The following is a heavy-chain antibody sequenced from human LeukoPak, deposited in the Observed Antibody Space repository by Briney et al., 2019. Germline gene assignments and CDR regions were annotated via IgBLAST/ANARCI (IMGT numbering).Heavy chain of an antibody. CDR2: IYYSGST. Sequence: PSETLSLTCTVSGGSITSYYWSWIRQPPRKGLEWIGYIYYSGSTNYNPSLKSRVTISVDTPKNQFSLKLSSVTAADTAVYYCARLTGIAAAGDYWGQGTLVTVSS. CDR1: GGSITSYY. V-gene: IGHV4-59*08. CDR3: ARLTGIAAAGDY. D-gene: IGHD6-13*01. J-gene: IGHJ4*02.